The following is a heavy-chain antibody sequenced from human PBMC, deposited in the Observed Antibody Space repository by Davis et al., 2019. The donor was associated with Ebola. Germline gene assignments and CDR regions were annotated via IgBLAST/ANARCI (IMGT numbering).Heavy chain of an antibody. V-gene: IGHV3-15*01. Sequence: GESLKISCAASGFTFSNAWMSWVRQAPGKGLEWVGRIKSKTDGGTTDYAAPVKGRFTISRDDSKNTLNLQMNSLKTEDTAVYYCTQVGYSLPNNWFDPWGQGTLVTVSS. CDR3: TQVGYSLPNNWFDP. D-gene: IGHD5-18*01. CDR1: GFTFSNAW. J-gene: IGHJ5*02. CDR2: IKSKTDGGTT.